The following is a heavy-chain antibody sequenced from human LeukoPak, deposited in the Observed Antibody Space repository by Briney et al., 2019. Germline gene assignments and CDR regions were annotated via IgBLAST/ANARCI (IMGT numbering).Heavy chain of an antibody. D-gene: IGHD2-2*01. CDR1: GGSISSGGYS. J-gene: IGHJ5*02. Sequence: SQTLSLTCAVSGGSISSGGYSWSWIRQPPGKGLEWIGYIYHSGSTYYNPSLKSRVTISVDPSKNQFSLKLSSVTAADTAVYYCARAYCSSTSCYPCFDPWGQGTLVTVSS. CDR3: ARAYCSSTSCYPCFDP. CDR2: IYHSGST. V-gene: IGHV4-30-2*01.